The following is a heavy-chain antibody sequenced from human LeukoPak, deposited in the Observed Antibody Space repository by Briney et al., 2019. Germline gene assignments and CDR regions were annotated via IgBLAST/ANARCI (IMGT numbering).Heavy chain of an antibody. Sequence: APVRVSCKASRYTFSTYDINCGRQAPGQGLEWMGGMNPNSGKTEYAQKFQGRVIITTNDSMSTAYMELSSLRSEDTAVYYCARYWYYYGSSGYYWDYWGQGTLVTVSS. CDR2: MNPNSGKT. CDR3: ARYWYYYGSSGYYWDY. D-gene: IGHD3-22*01. V-gene: IGHV1-8*01. J-gene: IGHJ4*02. CDR1: RYTFSTYD.